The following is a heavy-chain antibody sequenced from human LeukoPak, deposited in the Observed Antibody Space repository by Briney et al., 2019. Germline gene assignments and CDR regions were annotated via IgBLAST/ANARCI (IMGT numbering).Heavy chain of an antibody. D-gene: IGHD2-15*01. Sequence: SQTLSLTCAISGDSVSSNSAAWTWIRQPPPRGLEWLGRTYYRSKWYTDYAVSVKSRITINPDISKNQFTLQLNSVTPDDTAVYYCARVVGGSPDYWGQGTLVTVSS. CDR2: TYYRSKWYT. V-gene: IGHV6-1*01. J-gene: IGHJ4*02. CDR3: ARVVGGSPDY. CDR1: GDSVSSNSAA.